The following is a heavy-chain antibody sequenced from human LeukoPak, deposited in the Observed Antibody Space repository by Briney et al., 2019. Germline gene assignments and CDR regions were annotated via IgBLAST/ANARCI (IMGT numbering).Heavy chain of an antibody. V-gene: IGHV3-21*01. CDR3: ARVGGHCTSTSCPPPDY. Sequence: PGGSLRLSCAASGFTFTGYNMDWVRQAPGKGLEWVSFIDTSSRYIYQADSVKGRFTISRDNAKSSVFPQMNSLRAEDTAVYYCARVGGHCTSTSCPPPDYWGQGTLVTVSS. CDR1: GFTFTGYN. D-gene: IGHD2-2*01. CDR2: IDTSSRYI. J-gene: IGHJ4*02.